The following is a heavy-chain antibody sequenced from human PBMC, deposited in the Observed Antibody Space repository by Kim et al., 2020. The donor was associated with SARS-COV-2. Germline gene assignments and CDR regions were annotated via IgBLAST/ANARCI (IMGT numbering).Heavy chain of an antibody. D-gene: IGHD3-10*01. CDR2: DGSEG. V-gene: IGHV3-7*03. CDR3: ASGSHHDY. J-gene: IGHJ4*02. Sequence: DGSEGYSVDSLRGRFTISRDNAKNSLYLHMSSLRVEDTAIYYCASGSHHDYWGQGTLVTVSS.